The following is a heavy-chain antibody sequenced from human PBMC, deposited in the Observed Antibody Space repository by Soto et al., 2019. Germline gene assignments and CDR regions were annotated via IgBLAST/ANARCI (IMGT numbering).Heavy chain of an antibody. CDR2: TYYRSKWYN. Sequence: KQSQTLSLTCAISGDSVSSNSAAWNWIRQSPSRGLEWLGRTYYRSKWYNDYAVSVKSRITINPETSKNQFSLQLNSVTPEDTAVYYCASSYGDYGDYYYGMDVWGQGTTVTVSS. CDR1: GDSVSSNSAA. CDR3: ASSYGDYGDYYYGMDV. J-gene: IGHJ6*02. V-gene: IGHV6-1*01. D-gene: IGHD4-17*01.